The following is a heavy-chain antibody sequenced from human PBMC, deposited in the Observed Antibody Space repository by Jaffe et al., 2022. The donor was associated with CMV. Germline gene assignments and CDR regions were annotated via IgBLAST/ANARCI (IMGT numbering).Heavy chain of an antibody. Sequence: EVQLLESGGGLVQPGGSLRLSCVVSGFTFSSYTMIWVRQAPGQGLEWVSIIDRNGGEKWYADSVKGRFTISRDNSKNTVYLQMDSLGAEDMAVYYCAPDWNWFDNWGQGILVTVSP. J-gene: IGHJ5*02. CDR2: IDRNGGEK. V-gene: IGHV3-23*01. CDR1: GFTFSSYT. CDR3: APDWNWFDN.